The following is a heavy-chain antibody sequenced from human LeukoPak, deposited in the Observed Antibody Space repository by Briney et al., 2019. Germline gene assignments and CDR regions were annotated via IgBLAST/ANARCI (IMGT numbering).Heavy chain of an antibody. CDR3: ARAGLRGDAFDI. V-gene: IGHV1-69*04. Sequence: VASVKVSCKASGGTFSSYAISWVRQAPGQGLEWMGRIIPIFGIANYAQKFQGRVTITADKSTSTVYMGLSSLRSEDTAVYYCARAGLRGDAFDIWGQGTMVTVSS. CDR1: GGTFSSYA. CDR2: IIPIFGIA. D-gene: IGHD4-17*01. J-gene: IGHJ3*02.